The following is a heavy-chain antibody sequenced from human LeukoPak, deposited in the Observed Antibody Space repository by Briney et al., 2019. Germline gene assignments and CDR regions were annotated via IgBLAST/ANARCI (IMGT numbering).Heavy chain of an antibody. D-gene: IGHD3-10*01. J-gene: IGHJ6*03. CDR3: ARGPLRVRGVPFYYYYYYMDV. CDR2: IIPIFGTA. Sequence: ASVKVSCKASGGTFSSYAISWVRQAPGQGLEWMGGIIPIFGTANYAQKFQGRVTITTDESTSTAYMEPSSLRSEDTAVYYCARGPLRVRGVPFYYYYYYMDVWGKGTTVTVSS. CDR1: GGTFSSYA. V-gene: IGHV1-69*05.